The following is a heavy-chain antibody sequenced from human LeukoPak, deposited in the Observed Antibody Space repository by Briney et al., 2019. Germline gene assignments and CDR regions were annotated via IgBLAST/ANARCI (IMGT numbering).Heavy chain of an antibody. CDR2: ISSSSYI. CDR1: GFTFSSYS. Sequence: PGGSLRLSCAASGFTFSSYSMNWVRQAPGKGLEWVSSISSSSYIYYADSVKGRFTISRDNAKNSLYLQMNSLRAEDTAVYYCARESGVVRNWFDPWGQGTLVTVSS. J-gene: IGHJ5*02. D-gene: IGHD3-3*01. V-gene: IGHV3-21*01. CDR3: ARESGVVRNWFDP.